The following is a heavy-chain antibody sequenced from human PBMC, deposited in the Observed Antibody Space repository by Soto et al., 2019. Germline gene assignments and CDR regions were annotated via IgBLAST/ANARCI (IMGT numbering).Heavy chain of an antibody. Sequence: SVKVSCKASGGTFSRYAISWVRQAPGQGLEWMGGIIPIFGTANYAQKFQGRVTITADESTSTAYMELSSLRFEDTAVYYCARAIVGPTTTGWLDPWGQGTRVTVSS. J-gene: IGHJ5*02. CDR3: ARAIVGPTTTGWLDP. CDR1: GGTFSRYA. CDR2: IIPIFGTA. V-gene: IGHV1-69*13. D-gene: IGHD1-26*01.